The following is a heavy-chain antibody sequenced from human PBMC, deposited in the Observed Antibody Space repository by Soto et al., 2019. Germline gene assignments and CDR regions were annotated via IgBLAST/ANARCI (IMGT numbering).Heavy chain of an antibody. D-gene: IGHD3-3*01. CDR3: ARRVFGVVPPRDYYYYMDV. Sequence: ASVKVSCKASGYTFTSYGISWVRQAPGQGLERMGWISAYNGNTNYAQKLQGRVTMTTDTSTSTAYMELRSLRSDDTAVYYCARRVFGVVPPRDYYYYMDVWGKGTKVTVSS. CDR2: ISAYNGNT. CDR1: GYTFTSYG. V-gene: IGHV1-18*01. J-gene: IGHJ6*03.